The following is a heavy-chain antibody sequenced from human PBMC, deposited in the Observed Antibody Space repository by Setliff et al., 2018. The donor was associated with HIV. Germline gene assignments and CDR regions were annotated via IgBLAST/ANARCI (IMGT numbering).Heavy chain of an antibody. CDR3: VTRYCGESICPEFDY. D-gene: IGHD2-21*01. Sequence: GGSLRLSCATSGFTFSYYGMHWVRQAPGKGLEWVAFIRYDDTYKYYADSVKGRFTISRDNSKNTLDLQINSLRPEDTAVYYCVTRYCGESICPEFDYWGQGTLVTVSS. CDR2: IRYDDTYK. V-gene: IGHV3-30*02. CDR1: GFTFSYYG. J-gene: IGHJ4*02.